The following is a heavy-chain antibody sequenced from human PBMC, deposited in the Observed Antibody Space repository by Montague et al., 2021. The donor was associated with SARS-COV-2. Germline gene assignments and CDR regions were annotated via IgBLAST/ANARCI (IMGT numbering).Heavy chain of an antibody. D-gene: IGHD4-11*01. V-gene: IGHV4-38-2*01. J-gene: IGHJ5*02. CDR3: ASQVAYLDYFDP. CDR2: IHHSGNT. Sequence: LEWIGSIHHSGNTYSNPSLKSRLTISIDTSKNQFSLKLTSLTAADTAVYYCASQVAYLDYFDPWGQGTLVTVSS.